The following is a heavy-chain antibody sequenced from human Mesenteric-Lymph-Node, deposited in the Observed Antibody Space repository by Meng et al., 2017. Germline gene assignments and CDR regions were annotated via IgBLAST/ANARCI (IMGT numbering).Heavy chain of an antibody. CDR3: ARGGYYSFDY. CDR1: GGSVSSVCW. V-gene: IGHV4-4*02. J-gene: IGHJ4*02. D-gene: IGHD5-18*01. CDR2: IYHSGST. Sequence: RPAPGQPSETLPRTCAVSGGSVSSVCWWTWVRQSPGKGLEWIGEIYHSGSTNYNPSLKSRVTISVDKSKNQFSLKLTSVTAADTAVYYCARGGYYSFDYWGQGTLVTVSS.